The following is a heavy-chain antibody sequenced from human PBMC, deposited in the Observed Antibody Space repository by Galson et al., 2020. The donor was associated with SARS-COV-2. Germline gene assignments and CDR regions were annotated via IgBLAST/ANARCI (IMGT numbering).Heavy chain of an antibody. D-gene: IGHD3-16*01. J-gene: IGHJ3*02. V-gene: IGHV3-11*01. CDR1: GFTFSDYY. Sequence: GGSLRLSCAASGFTFSDYYMSWIRQAPGKGLEWVSYISSSGSTIYYADSVKGRFTISRDNAKNSLYLQMNSLRAEDTAVYYCAREVMITFGGSDAFDIWGQGTMVTVSS. CDR2: ISSSGSTI. CDR3: AREVMITFGGSDAFDI.